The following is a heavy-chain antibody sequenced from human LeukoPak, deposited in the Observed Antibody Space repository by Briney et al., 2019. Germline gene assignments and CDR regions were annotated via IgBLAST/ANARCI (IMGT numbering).Heavy chain of an antibody. Sequence: ASVKVSCKASGYNFTNYGISWVRQAPGHGLGWMGWISVYNGDTNYAWKLQDRVTLTTDTSTNTAYLELRSLRSDDTAFYFCARAPSFGDYGGDYWGQGTLVTVSS. D-gene: IGHD4-17*01. J-gene: IGHJ4*02. V-gene: IGHV1-18*01. CDR1: GYNFTNYG. CDR3: ARAPSFGDYGGDY. CDR2: ISVYNGDT.